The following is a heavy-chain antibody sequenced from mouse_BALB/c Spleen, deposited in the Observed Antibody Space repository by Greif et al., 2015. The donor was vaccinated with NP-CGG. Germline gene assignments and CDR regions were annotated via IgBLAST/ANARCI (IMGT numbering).Heavy chain of an antibody. CDR3: ARDSEGFAY. Sequence: QVQLQQSGPELVKPGASVRIPCKASGYTFTSYYIHWVKQRPGQGLEWIGWIYPGNVNTNYNEKFKGKATLTADKSSSTAYMQLSSLTSEDSAVYFCARDSEGFAYWGQGTLVTVSA. J-gene: IGHJ3*01. CDR2: IYPGNVNT. CDR1: GYTFTSYY. V-gene: IGHV1S56*01.